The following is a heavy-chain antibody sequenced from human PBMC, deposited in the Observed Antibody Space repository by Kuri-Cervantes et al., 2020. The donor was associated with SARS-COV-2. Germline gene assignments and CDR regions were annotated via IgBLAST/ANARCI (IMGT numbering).Heavy chain of an antibody. CDR2: IYYSGST. J-gene: IGHJ4*02. Sequence: SETLSLTCTVSGGSISSHYWSWIRQPPGKGLEWIGYIYYSGSTYYNPPLKSRVTISVDTSKNQFSLKLSSVTAADTAVYYCARDGRNDQGLWFGELGYGYWGQGTLVTVSS. CDR3: ARDGRNDQGLWFGELGYGY. CDR1: GGSISSHY. V-gene: IGHV4-59*11. D-gene: IGHD3-10*01.